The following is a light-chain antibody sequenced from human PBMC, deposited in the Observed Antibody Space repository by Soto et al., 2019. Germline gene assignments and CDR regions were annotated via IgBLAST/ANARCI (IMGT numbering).Light chain of an antibody. CDR3: SSYTSSSTRV. J-gene: IGLJ3*02. CDR1: SSDVCDYNY. V-gene: IGLV2-14*01. Sequence: QSALTQPASVSGSPGQSITISCTGTSSDVCDYNYVSWYQQHPGKAPKLMIYEVSNRPSGVSNRFSGSKSGNTASLTISGLQAEDEADYYCSSYTSSSTRVFGGGTKVTVL. CDR2: EVS.